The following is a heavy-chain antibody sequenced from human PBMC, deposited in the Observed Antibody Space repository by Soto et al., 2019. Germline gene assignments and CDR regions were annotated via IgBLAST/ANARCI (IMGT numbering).Heavy chain of an antibody. J-gene: IGHJ4*02. CDR3: AKWWRGGLPRTYYFDY. V-gene: IGHV3-64*04. CDR2: ITASGGKA. CDR1: GFTFNTYA. Sequence: GGSLRLSCSASGFTFNTYAMHWVRQAPGKGLEYVSAITASGGKAYYADSVKGRFTISRDNSKNTLYLQMNSLRAEDTAVYYCAKWWRGGLPRTYYFDYWGQGTLVTVSS. D-gene: IGHD2-8*01.